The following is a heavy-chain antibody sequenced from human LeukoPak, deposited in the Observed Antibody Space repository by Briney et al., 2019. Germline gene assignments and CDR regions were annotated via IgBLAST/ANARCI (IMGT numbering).Heavy chain of an antibody. D-gene: IGHD2-2*01. CDR1: GGSISSGSYY. CDR3: ARAPQPPRLLSRYYYYYYMDV. J-gene: IGHJ6*03. V-gene: IGHV4-61*02. Sequence: SQTLSLTCTVSGGSISSGSYYWGWIRQPAGKGLEWIGRIYTSGSTNYNPSLKSRVTMSVDTSKNQFSLKLSSVTAADTAVYYCARAPQPPRLLSRYYYYYYMDVWGKGTTVTVSS. CDR2: IYTSGST.